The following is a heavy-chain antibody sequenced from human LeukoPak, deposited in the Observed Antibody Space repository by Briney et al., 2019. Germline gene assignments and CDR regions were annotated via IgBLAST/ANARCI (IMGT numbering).Heavy chain of an antibody. Sequence: SETLSLTCTVSGGSISSSSYYWGWIRQPPGKGLEWIGSIYYSGSTYYNPSLKSRLTISVDTSKNQFSLKPSSVTAADTAVYYCATSRQLLDNWFDPWGQGTLVTVSS. V-gene: IGHV4-39*01. CDR2: IYYSGST. CDR1: GGSISSSSYY. CDR3: ATSRQLLDNWFDP. D-gene: IGHD2-2*01. J-gene: IGHJ5*02.